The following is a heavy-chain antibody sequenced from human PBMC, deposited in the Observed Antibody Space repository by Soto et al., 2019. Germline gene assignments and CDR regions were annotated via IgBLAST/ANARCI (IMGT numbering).Heavy chain of an antibody. CDR1: GGSFSGYY. CDR3: ARDRWSGYVGRISMVRGAIGFDY. V-gene: IGHV4-34*01. D-gene: IGHD3-10*01. J-gene: IGHJ4*02. CDR2: INHSGST. Sequence: SETLSLTCTVYGGSFSGYYWSWIRQPPGKGLEWIGEINHSGSTNYNPSLKSRVTISVDTSKNQFSLKLSSVTAADTAVYYCARDRWSGYVGRISMVRGAIGFDYWGQGTLVTVSS.